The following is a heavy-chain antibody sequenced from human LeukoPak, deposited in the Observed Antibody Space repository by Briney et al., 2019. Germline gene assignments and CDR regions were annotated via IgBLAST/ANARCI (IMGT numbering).Heavy chain of an antibody. Sequence: GGSLRLSCAASGFTVSSDYMSWVRQAPGKGLEWVSVIYSGGSTYYADSVKGRFTISRDKSKNTVYLQMNSLRFEDTAMYYCVRTDCSGGSCYPNFDYWGQGTLVTVSS. CDR3: VRTDCSGGSCYPNFDY. V-gene: IGHV3-53*05. J-gene: IGHJ4*02. CDR1: GFTVSSDY. CDR2: IYSGGST. D-gene: IGHD2-15*01.